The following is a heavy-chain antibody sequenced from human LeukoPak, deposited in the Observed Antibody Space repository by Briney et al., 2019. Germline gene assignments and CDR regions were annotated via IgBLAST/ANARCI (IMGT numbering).Heavy chain of an antibody. CDR3: ARDKEGATDYYYYGMDV. D-gene: IGHD1-26*01. CDR2: ISAYNGNT. V-gene: IGHV1-18*01. CDR1: GYTFTSYG. J-gene: IGHJ6*02. Sequence: ASVKVSCKASGYTFTSYGISWVRQAPGQGLEWMGWISAYNGNTNYAQKLQGRVTMTTDTSTSTAYMELRSLRSDDTAVYYCARDKEGATDYYYYGMDVWGQGTTVTVSS.